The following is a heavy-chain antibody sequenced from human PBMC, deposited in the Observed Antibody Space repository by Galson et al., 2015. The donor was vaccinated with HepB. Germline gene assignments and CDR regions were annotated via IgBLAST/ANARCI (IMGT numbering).Heavy chain of an antibody. CDR3: ARGTYSSSWPFDY. Sequence: SLRLSCAASGFTFSSYGMHWVRQAPGKGLEWVANIKQDGSGKYYVDSVKGRFTISGDNAKNSLYLQMNSLRAEDTAVYYCARGTYSSSWPFDYWGQGTLVTVSS. J-gene: IGHJ4*02. V-gene: IGHV3-7*03. CDR2: IKQDGSGK. CDR1: GFTFSSYG. D-gene: IGHD6-13*01.